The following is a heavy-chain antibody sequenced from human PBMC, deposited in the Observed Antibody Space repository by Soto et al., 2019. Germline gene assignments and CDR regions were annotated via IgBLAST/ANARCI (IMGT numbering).Heavy chain of an antibody. CDR2: ISGSGGST. CDR1: GFTFDDYA. D-gene: IGHD3-10*01. Sequence: GSLRLSCAASGFTFDDYAMSWVRQAPGKGLEWFSAISGSGGSTYYADSVKGRFTISRDNSKNTLYLQMNSLRAEDTAVYYCAKVGGYYGSGSYYLDDAFDIWGQGTMVTVSS. V-gene: IGHV3-23*01. J-gene: IGHJ3*02. CDR3: AKVGGYYGSGSYYLDDAFDI.